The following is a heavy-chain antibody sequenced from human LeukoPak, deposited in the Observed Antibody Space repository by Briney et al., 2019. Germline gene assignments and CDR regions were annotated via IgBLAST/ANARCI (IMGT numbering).Heavy chain of an antibody. CDR1: GGSISSGSYY. D-gene: IGHD6-19*01. J-gene: IGHJ5*02. V-gene: IGHV4-61*02. Sequence: SETLSLTCTVSGGSISSGSYYWNWIRQPAGKGLEWIARIYTSGSTNYNPPLKTRVTISIDTSKNQFTLKLSSVTAADTAVYYCARHVRKRGIAVAGTPGWFDPWGQGTLVTVSS. CDR2: IYTSGST. CDR3: ARHVRKRGIAVAGTPGWFDP.